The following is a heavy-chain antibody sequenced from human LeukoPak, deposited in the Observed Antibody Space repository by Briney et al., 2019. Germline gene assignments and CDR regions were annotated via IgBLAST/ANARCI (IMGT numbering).Heavy chain of an antibody. CDR2: IYDTGNT. CDR1: GGSIDSNTYS. J-gene: IGHJ5*02. V-gene: IGHV4-30-2*01. D-gene: IGHD3-16*01. CDR3: AREAKLGGVFDP. Sequence: SQTLSLTCAVFGGSIDSNTYSWSWIRQPPGKGLEWIGYIYDTGNTYYNPSLKSRVTMSVDRSKTQFSLKLSSVTAADTAAYYCAREAKLGGVFDPWGQGTLVTVSS.